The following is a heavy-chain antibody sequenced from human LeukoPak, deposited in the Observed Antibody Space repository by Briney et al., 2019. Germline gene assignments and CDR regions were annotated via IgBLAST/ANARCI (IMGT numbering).Heavy chain of an antibody. CDR1: GFTFSGYP. Sequence: GKSLRLSCAASGFTFSGYPIHWVRQAPGKGLEWVAVISYDGSNKYYADSVKGRFTISRDNSKNSLYLQMNSLRAEDTALYYCARAWGSADYWGQGTLVTVSS. V-gene: IGHV3-30-3*01. D-gene: IGHD7-27*01. CDR2: ISYDGSNK. CDR3: ARAWGSADY. J-gene: IGHJ4*02.